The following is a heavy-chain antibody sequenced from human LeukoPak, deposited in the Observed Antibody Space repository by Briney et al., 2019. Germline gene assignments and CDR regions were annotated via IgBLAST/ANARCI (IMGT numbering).Heavy chain of an antibody. D-gene: IGHD4-17*01. V-gene: IGHV1-2*02. CDR3: ARTAVDNRDLSFYYGLDV. CDR1: GYTFTAYY. J-gene: IGHJ6*02. CDR2: INPNSGDT. Sequence: ASVKVSCKASGYTFTAYYMHWVRQAPGQGLEWMGFINPNSGDTNFAQKFQGRVTVTRDTSISTAYMEVGRLRSDDTAVYYCARTAVDNRDLSFYYGLDVWRQGTTVTVSS.